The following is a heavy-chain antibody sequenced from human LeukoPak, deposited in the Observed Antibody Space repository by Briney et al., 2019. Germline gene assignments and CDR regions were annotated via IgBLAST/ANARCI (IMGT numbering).Heavy chain of an antibody. D-gene: IGHD2-8*02. J-gene: IGHJ3*02. CDR2: ISGSGDRT. V-gene: IGHV3-23*01. CDR3: AKDLRNIRTLVDLQMI. Sequence: PGGSLRLSCIASGFTFSNYGMSWVRQAPGKGLERVSIISGSGDRTLHADSVKGRFTVSRDNSKNTVYLQMNSLRAEDTAVYYCAKDLRNIRTLVDLQMIWGQGTLVIVSS. CDR1: GFTFSNYG.